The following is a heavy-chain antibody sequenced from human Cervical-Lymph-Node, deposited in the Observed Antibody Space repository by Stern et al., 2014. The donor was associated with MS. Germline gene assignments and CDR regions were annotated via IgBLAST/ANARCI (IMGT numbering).Heavy chain of an antibody. CDR2: VFYSGTT. D-gene: IGHD5-12*01. CDR3: ARHLPPMGYKDGVDV. Sequence: QVQLQESGPGLLKPSETLSLTCTVSGGSLSTDNSYWAWIRQSPGKGLEWIGSVFYSGTTYFSPSPQSRAIISVDPSKNQFSLKLPSVTAADTGVYYCARHLPPMGYKDGVDVWGQGTTVTVSS. CDR1: GGSLSTDNSY. J-gene: IGHJ6*02. V-gene: IGHV4-39*01.